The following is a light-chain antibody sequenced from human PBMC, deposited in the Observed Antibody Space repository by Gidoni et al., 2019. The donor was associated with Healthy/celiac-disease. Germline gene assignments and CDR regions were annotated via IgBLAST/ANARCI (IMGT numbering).Light chain of an antibody. J-gene: IGKJ3*01. V-gene: IGKV2-28*01. CDR1: LSLLHSNGYNY. CDR3: KQDIQTPFT. Sequence: DILRTQSPLSLPVTPGEPAAISCRSRLSLLHSNGYNYLDYYLQNPGQSPLLLIDVGSNRTSGVPSRISGSGAGTYSTLKISRVEEEYVGVYCCKQDIQTPFTFGHGTKVDIK. CDR2: VGS.